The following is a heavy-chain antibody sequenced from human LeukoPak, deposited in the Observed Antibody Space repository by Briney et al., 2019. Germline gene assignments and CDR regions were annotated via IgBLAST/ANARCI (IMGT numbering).Heavy chain of an antibody. CDR1: GFTFSSYS. V-gene: IGHV3-21*01. J-gene: IGHJ4*02. D-gene: IGHD3-10*01. Sequence: GSLRLSCAASGFTFSSYSINWVRQAPGKGLECVSSISSSSSYIYYADSVKGRFTISRDNAKNSLYLQMNGLRAEDTAVYYCARGSYGSGSYTFDYWGQGTLVTVSS. CDR3: ARGSYGSGSYTFDY. CDR2: ISSSSSYI.